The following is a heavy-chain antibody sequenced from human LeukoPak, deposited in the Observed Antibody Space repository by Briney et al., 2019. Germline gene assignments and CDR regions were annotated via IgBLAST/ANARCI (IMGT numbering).Heavy chain of an antibody. CDR2: ISGSGGST. D-gene: IGHD4/OR15-4a*01. CDR1: GFTFSTYA. CDR3: GRGIEGGATDY. V-gene: IGHV3-23*01. Sequence: GGSLRLSCAASGFTFSTYAMSWVRQAPGKGLEWVSAISGSGGSTYYADSVKGRFTISRDSSKNTLFLQMNSLRAEDTAVYYCGRGIEGGATDYWGQGTLVTVSS. J-gene: IGHJ4*02.